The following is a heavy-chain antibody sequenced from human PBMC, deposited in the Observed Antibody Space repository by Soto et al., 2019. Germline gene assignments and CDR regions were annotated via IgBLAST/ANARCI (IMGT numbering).Heavy chain of an antibody. CDR1: GFTFSSYT. D-gene: IGHD3-22*01. CDR2: ISSRSSDI. Sequence: VGSLRLSCAASGFTFSSYTMNWVRQAPGKGLEWISSISSRSSDIYYADSVKGRFTISRDNARNSLYLQMNSLRVEDTALYYCARETYYDSSASFAHWGQGTLVTVSS. V-gene: IGHV3-21*01. J-gene: IGHJ4*02. CDR3: ARETYYDSSASFAH.